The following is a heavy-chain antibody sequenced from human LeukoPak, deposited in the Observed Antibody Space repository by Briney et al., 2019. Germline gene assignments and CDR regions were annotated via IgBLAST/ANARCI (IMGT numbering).Heavy chain of an antibody. CDR2: IFYVGST. D-gene: IGHD1-14*01. CDR3: ARIITGTVALDY. J-gene: IGHJ4*02. V-gene: IGHV4-59*08. CDR1: GGSISGNY. Sequence: SENLSLTCTVSGGSISGNYWSWIRQPLGKGLEWIGYIFYVGSTIYNPSLKSRVTISVDTSKSQFSLQLSSVTAADTAVYYCARIITGTVALDYWGQGTLVTVSS.